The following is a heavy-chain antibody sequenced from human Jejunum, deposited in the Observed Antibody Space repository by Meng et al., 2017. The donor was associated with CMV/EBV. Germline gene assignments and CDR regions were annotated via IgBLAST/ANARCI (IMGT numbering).Heavy chain of an antibody. CDR2: INAGNGNT. V-gene: IGHV1-3*01. J-gene: IGHJ4*02. CDR1: GYTFTHYP. CDR3: ARTGCSSSSCYDY. D-gene: IGHD2-2*01. Sequence: DQLGQSGGEVKRPGASVKVSCKASGYTFTHYPIHWVRQSPGQRLEWMGWINAGNGNTKYSEKFQSRVTITRDTAASTAYMELSSLRSEDTAVYYCARTGCSSSSCYDYWGQGTLVTVSS.